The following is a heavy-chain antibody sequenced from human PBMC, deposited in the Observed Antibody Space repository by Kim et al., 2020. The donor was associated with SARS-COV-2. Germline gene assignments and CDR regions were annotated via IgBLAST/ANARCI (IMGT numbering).Heavy chain of an antibody. Sequence: ASVKVSCKVSGYTLPELSMHWVRQAPGKGLEWMGGFDPEDGETIYAQKFQGRVTMTEDTSTDTAYMELSSLRSEHTAVYYCATAPVVIPENWLAPWGQGTLVTVSS. J-gene: IGHJ5*02. CDR3: ATAPVVIPENWLAP. V-gene: IGHV1-24*01. CDR2: FDPEDGET. CDR1: GYTLPELS. D-gene: IGHD3-22*01.